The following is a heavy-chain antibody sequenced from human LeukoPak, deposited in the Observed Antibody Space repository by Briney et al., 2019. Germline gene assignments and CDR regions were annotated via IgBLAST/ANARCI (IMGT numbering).Heavy chain of an antibody. CDR1: GYTLTSYG. Sequence: GASVKVSCKASGYTLTSYGISWVRQAPGQGLEWMGWISAYNGNTNYAQKLQGRVTMTTDTSTSTAYMELRSLRSDDTAVYYCARDWTIANMVRELDYWGQGTLVTVSS. J-gene: IGHJ4*02. CDR2: ISAYNGNT. CDR3: ARDWTIANMVRELDY. V-gene: IGHV1-18*04. D-gene: IGHD3-10*01.